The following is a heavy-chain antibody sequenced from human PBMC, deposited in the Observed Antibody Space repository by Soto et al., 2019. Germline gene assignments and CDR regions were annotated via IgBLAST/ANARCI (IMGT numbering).Heavy chain of an antibody. CDR1: GYSFTSYW. D-gene: IGHD2-15*01. CDR3: ARHARGPYCSGGSCYHYYYYYYMDV. CDR2: IYPGDSDT. Sequence: GESLKISCKGSGYSFTSYWIGWVRQMPGKGLEWMGIIYPGDSDTRYSPSFQGQVTISADKSISTAYLQWSSLKASDTAMYYCARHARGPYCSGGSCYHYYYYYYMDVWGKGTTVTVSS. J-gene: IGHJ6*03. V-gene: IGHV5-51*01.